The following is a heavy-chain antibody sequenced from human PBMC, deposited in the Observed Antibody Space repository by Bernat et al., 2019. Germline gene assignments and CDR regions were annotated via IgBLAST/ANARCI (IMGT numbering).Heavy chain of an antibody. CDR3: ARERGQLADY. J-gene: IGHJ4*02. CDR2: ISYDGNNK. CDR1: GFTFSSYA. V-gene: IGHV3-30-3*01. Sequence: QVQLVESGGGVVQPGRSLRLSCAASGFTFSSYAMHWVRQAPGKGLEWVAVISYDGNNKYSADSMKGRFTISRDNSKNTLYLQMNSLRAEDTAVYYCARERGQLADYWGQGTLVTVSS. D-gene: IGHD6-13*01.